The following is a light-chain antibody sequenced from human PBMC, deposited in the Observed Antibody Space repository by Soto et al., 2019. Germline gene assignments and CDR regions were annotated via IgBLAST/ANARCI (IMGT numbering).Light chain of an antibody. Sequence: QSVLTQPPSVSGAPGQRVTISCTGSSSNIGAGYDVHWYQQLPGTAPKLLIYGNSNRPSGVPDRFSGSKSGTSASLAITGLQAEAEADYYCQSYDSSLSGLLFGGGNKLTVL. V-gene: IGLV1-40*01. CDR3: QSYDSSLSGLL. CDR1: SSNIGAGYD. CDR2: GNS. J-gene: IGLJ2*01.